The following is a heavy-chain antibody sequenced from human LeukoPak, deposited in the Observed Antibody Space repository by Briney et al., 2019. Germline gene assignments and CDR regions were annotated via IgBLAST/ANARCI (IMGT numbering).Heavy chain of an antibody. J-gene: IGHJ5*02. CDR3: ARNSGNYLGWFDP. D-gene: IGHD1-26*01. Sequence: SETLSLTCTVSGGSISTSSYYWGWIRQPPAKGLEWIGTIHYSGRTYYNPSLKSRVTISVDTSKNQFSLKMSSVTAADTAMYYCARNSGNYLGWFDPWGQGTLVTVSS. V-gene: IGHV4-39*01. CDR2: IHYSGRT. CDR1: GGSISTSSYY.